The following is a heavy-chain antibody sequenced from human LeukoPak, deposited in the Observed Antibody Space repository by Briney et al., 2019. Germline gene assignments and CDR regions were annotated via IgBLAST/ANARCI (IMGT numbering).Heavy chain of an antibody. V-gene: IGHV3-30-3*01. D-gene: IGHD6-13*01. CDR2: ILYDGSNK. CDR1: GFTFSSYA. CDR3: ARDRGSSSWYMIH. Sequence: GGSLRLSCAASGFTFSSYAMNWVRQAPGKGLEWVAVILYDGSNKYYADSVKGRFTISRDNSKNTLYLQMNSLRAEDTAVYYCARDRGSSSWYMIHWGQGTLVTVSS. J-gene: IGHJ4*02.